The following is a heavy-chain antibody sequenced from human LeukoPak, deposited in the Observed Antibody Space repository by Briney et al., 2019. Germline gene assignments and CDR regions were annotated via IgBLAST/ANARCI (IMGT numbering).Heavy chain of an antibody. Sequence: SETPSLTCTVSGGSISSSSYYWGWIRQPPGKGLEWIGSIYYSGSTYYNPSLKSRVTISVDTSKNQFSLKLSSVTAADTAVYYCARRGPLTTEIFGYWGQGTLVTVSS. CDR3: ARRGPLTTEIFGY. J-gene: IGHJ4*02. CDR1: GGSISSSSYY. CDR2: IYYSGST. D-gene: IGHD4-17*01. V-gene: IGHV4-39*01.